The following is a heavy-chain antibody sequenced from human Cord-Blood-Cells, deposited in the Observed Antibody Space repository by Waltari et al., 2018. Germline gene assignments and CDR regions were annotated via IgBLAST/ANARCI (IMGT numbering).Heavy chain of an antibody. CDR2: RKQDGSEK. J-gene: IGHJ4*02. Sequence: EVQLVESGGGLVQPGGSLRLSCAASGFTFGSYWMSWVRQSPGKGLGWVANRKQDGSEKYYVDSVKGRFTISRDNAKNSLYLQMNSLRAEDTAVYYCARAGDSIAAAGDYWGQGTLVTVSS. D-gene: IGHD6-13*01. CDR3: ARAGDSIAAAGDY. V-gene: IGHV3-7*05. CDR1: GFTFGSYW.